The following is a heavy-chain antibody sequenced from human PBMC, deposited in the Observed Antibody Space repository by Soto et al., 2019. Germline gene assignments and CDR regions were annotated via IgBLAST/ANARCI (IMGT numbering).Heavy chain of an antibody. V-gene: IGHV1-18*01. Sequence: ASVKVSCKASGYTFTGYGISWVRQAPGQGLEWMGWISAYNGNTNYAQKLQGRVTMTTDKSTSTAYVELSSLRSEDTAVYYCAREVATIGNFDYWGQGTLVTVSS. CDR3: AREVATIGNFDY. CDR2: ISAYNGNT. CDR1: GYTFTGYG. D-gene: IGHD5-12*01. J-gene: IGHJ4*02.